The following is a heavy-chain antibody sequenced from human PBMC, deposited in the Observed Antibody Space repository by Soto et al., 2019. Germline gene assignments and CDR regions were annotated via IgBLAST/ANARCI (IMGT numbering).Heavy chain of an antibody. CDR1: GYTFSNYD. CDR3: ARDRYCSGTSCISLHYFYMDV. J-gene: IGHJ6*03. D-gene: IGHD2-15*01. CDR2: MNPNRGTT. V-gene: IGHV1-8*01. Sequence: QVQLVQSGAEVKKPGASVKVSCKASGYTFSNYDINWVRQAPGQGLEWMGWMNPNRGTTGYAQKFRGRVTMTRNTSISTAYMELSSLTSEDTAVYYCARDRYCSGTSCISLHYFYMDVWGKGTTVTVSS.